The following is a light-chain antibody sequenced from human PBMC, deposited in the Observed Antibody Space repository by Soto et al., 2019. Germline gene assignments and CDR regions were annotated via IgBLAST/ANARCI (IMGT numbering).Light chain of an antibody. V-gene: IGKV1-27*01. CDR3: QKYNRAPRT. CDR2: ATS. CDR1: QGIAPY. Sequence: DVQMTQSPSSLSAFVGDRVTITCRASQGIAPYLAWFQQKPGKVPKLLIYATSTLQSGVPSRFSGSGSGTDFTLTINSLQPEDVGTYYCQKYNRAPRTFGGGTKVEIK. J-gene: IGKJ4*01.